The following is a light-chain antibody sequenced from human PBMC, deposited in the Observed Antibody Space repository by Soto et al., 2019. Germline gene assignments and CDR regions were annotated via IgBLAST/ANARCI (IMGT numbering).Light chain of an antibody. CDR1: SSDVGGYNY. CDR2: EVS. Sequence: SVLAQPPSASGSPGQSVTISCTGTSSDVGGYNYVSWYQQHPGKAPKLMIYEVSKRPSGVPDRFSGSKSGNTASLTVSGLQTEDEADYYCSSYAGSTAYVVGTGTKVTVL. V-gene: IGLV2-8*01. CDR3: SSYAGSTAYV. J-gene: IGLJ1*01.